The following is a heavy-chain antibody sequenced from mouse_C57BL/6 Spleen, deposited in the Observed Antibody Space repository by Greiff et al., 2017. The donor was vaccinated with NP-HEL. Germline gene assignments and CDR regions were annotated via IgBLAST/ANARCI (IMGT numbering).Heavy chain of an antibody. Sequence: VQLQQSGAELVKPGASVKLSCKASGYTFTSYWMHWVKQRPGQGLEWIGMIHPNSGSTNYNEKFKSKATLTVDKSSSTAYMQLSSLTSEDYAVYYCARGDNLWDAMDYWGQGTSVTVSS. V-gene: IGHV1-64*01. CDR3: ARGDNLWDAMDY. CDR2: IHPNSGST. D-gene: IGHD1-1*01. J-gene: IGHJ4*01. CDR1: GYTFTSYW.